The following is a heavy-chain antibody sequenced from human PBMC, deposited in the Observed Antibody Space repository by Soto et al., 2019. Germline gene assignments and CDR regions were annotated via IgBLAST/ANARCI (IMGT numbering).Heavy chain of an antibody. J-gene: IGHJ6*02. CDR2: ISAYNGNT. Sequence: QVQLVQSGAEVKKPGASVKVSCKASGYTFTSYGISWVRQAPGQGLEWMGWISAYNGNTNYAQKLQGRVTMTTDISTSTAYMELRSLRSDDTAVYYCARLWFGELLSRAATGNYYGMDVWGQGTTVTVSS. CDR1: GYTFTSYG. D-gene: IGHD3-10*01. V-gene: IGHV1-18*04. CDR3: ARLWFGELLSRAATGNYYGMDV.